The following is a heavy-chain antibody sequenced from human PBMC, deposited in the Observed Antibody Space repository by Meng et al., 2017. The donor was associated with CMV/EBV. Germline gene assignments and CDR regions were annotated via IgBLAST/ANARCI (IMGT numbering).Heavy chain of an antibody. CDR1: SLHVSRYH. Sequence: QAHLPEHGPVLVKPPQHLSLTPPATSLHVSRYHSRRIRLPAGKGLDWIWPIYTSGSTNYNPSLKSRVTMSVDTSKIQFSLKLSSVTAADTAVYYCARGPEVDYGDYVGLDYWGQGTLVTVSS. J-gene: IGHJ4*02. CDR3: ARGPEVDYGDYVGLDY. V-gene: IGHV4-4*07. D-gene: IGHD4-17*01. CDR2: IYTSGST.